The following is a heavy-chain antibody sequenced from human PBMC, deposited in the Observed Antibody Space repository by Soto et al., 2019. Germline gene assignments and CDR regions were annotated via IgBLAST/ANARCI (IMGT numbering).Heavy chain of an antibody. V-gene: IGHV2-26*01. CDR1: GFSRSNARMG. CDR2: IFSNDEK. D-gene: IGHD3-22*01. J-gene: IGHJ6*02. Sequence: QVTLKESGPVLVKPTGTLTLTCTVSGFSRSNARMGVSWIRQPQGKALEWLAHIFSNDEKSYSTSLKSRLTISEDTSKSQVVLTMANMDPVDTATYYCARVVDIGYYYYGMDVWGQGTKVTVSS. CDR3: ARVVDIGYYYYGMDV.